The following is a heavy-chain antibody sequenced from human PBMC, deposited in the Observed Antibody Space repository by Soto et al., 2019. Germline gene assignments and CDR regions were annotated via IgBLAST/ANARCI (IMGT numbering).Heavy chain of an antibody. CDR2: IYYTGST. Sequence: SETLSLTCTVSGGSISSGGYYWSWIRQHPEKGLEWIGYIYYTGSTYYNPSLQGRLTIAVDTSKNQISLRHKSVTAADTAMYFCARWSPAGKGDVWGQGTTVTVSS. CDR3: ARWSPAGKGDV. CDR1: GGSISSGGYY. J-gene: IGHJ6*02. D-gene: IGHD6-13*01. V-gene: IGHV4-31*03.